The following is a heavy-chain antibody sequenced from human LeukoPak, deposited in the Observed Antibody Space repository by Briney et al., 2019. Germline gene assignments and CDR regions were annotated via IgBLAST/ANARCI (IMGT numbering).Heavy chain of an antibody. CDR2: ISSSGSYI. J-gene: IGHJ4*02. CDR3: ARDLNDY. V-gene: IGHV3-21*01. CDR1: GFNFNTYT. Sequence: GGSLRLSCAASGFNFNTYTMNWVRQAPGKGLEWVSSISSSGSYIYYADSVRGRFTISRDNAKNSLYLQMNSLRAEDTAVYYCARDLNDYWGQGTLVTVSS.